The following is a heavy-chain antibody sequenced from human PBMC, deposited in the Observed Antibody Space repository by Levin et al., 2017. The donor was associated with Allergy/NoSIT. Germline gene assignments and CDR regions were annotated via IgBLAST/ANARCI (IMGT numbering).Heavy chain of an antibody. J-gene: IGHJ6*02. CDR2: ISNSNDVTT. CDR1: GFTFSNFF. Sequence: PSETLSLTCAASGFTFSNFFMNWVRQAPGKGLEWVSVISNSNDVTTDYADSVKGRFIISRDNSRNTLYLQMNSLRAEDTAVYYCAKDLHWYGMDVWGQGTTVIVSS. CDR3: AKDLHWYGMDV. V-gene: IGHV3-66*01.